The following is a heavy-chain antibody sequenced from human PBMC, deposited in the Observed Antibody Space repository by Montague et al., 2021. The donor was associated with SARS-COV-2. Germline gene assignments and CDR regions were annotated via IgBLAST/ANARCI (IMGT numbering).Heavy chain of an antibody. CDR2: IYWNDDK. V-gene: IGHV2-5*01. CDR3: AHKNSGWPIEFAY. D-gene: IGHD6-19*01. Sequence: PALVKPTQTLTLTCTFSGFSLGSRGVGVGWIRQPPGKALECLALIYWNDDKRYSPSLKTRLTVTKDTSKNQVVLTMTDMDPVDTATYFCAHKNSGWPIEFAYWGQGALVTVSS. J-gene: IGHJ4*02. CDR1: GFSLGSRGVG.